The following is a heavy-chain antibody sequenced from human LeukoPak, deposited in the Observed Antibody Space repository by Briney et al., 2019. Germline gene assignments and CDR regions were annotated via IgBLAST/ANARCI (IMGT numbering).Heavy chain of an antibody. CDR3: ARGGITMVRGVIFYYYYMDV. J-gene: IGHJ6*03. CDR1: GFTFSSYE. V-gene: IGHV3-48*03. CDR2: ISSSGSTI. D-gene: IGHD3-10*01. Sequence: GGSLRLSCAASGFTFSSYEMNWVRQAPGKGLEWVSYISSSGSTIYYADSVKGRFTISRDNAKNSLYLQMNSLRAEDTAVYYCARGGITMVRGVIFYYYYMDVWGKGTTVTVS.